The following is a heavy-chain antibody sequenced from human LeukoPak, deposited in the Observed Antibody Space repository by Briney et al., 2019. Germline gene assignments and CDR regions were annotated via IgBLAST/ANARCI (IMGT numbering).Heavy chain of an antibody. CDR2: VXHXGYT. CDR1: GTSFSSYY. Sequence: SETLSLTCAVSGTSFSSYYXXXIRQPXGKGLEWIGXVXHXGYTNXNXSLXSRVTXXXXXSKNQFSLRLRSVTAADTAVYFCARMTTGHDFWGQGTLVTVSS. J-gene: IGHJ4*02. D-gene: IGHD4-17*01. V-gene: IGHV4-34*01. CDR3: ARMTTGHDF.